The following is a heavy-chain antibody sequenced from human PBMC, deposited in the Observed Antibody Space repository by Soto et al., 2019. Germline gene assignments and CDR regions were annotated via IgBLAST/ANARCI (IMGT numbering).Heavy chain of an antibody. CDR1: GASITFGGYS. J-gene: IGHJ4*02. CDR2: INHLETT. V-gene: IGHV4-30-2*01. Sequence: PSETLSLTCTVSGASITFGGYSWSWIRQTPGKGLEWIGYINHLETTFYNPSFESRLTLSIDRAKNQFSPKLHSMSAADRAVYFCARGGGSDSFDYWGQGILVTVSS. D-gene: IGHD1-26*01. CDR3: ARGGGSDSFDY.